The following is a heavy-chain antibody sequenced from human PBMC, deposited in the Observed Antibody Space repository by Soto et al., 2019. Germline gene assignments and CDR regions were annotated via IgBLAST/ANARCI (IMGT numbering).Heavy chain of an antibody. CDR3: ARGYSTSWYWFDR. D-gene: IGHD6-13*01. Sequence: QVQLQESGPGLVKPSETLSLTCTVSVSGGSVSTGVHYWSWIRQPPGKGLEWIGYIYYSGSTNYTPSLKSRVTISVDTSKNPFSLKLTSVTAADTAVYYCARGYSTSWYWFDRWGRGTLVTVSS. V-gene: IGHV4-61*08. CDR1: GGSVSTGVHY. J-gene: IGHJ2*01. CDR2: IYYSGST.